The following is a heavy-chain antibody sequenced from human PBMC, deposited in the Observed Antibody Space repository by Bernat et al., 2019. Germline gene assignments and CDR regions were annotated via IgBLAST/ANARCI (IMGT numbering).Heavy chain of an antibody. CDR2: IYGGGDT. D-gene: IGHD3-10*02. Sequence: VQLVESGGGVVQPGRSLRLSCAASGLKVNNNYMSWVRQAPGKGLEWVSVIYGGGDTNYADFVKGRFTISRDNLKNTLYLQMNNLRAEDTAVYFCARESLLFGEPPGAIDYWGQGTLVTVSS. J-gene: IGHJ4*02. CDR3: ARESLLFGEPPGAIDY. CDR1: GLKVNNNY. V-gene: IGHV3-66*01.